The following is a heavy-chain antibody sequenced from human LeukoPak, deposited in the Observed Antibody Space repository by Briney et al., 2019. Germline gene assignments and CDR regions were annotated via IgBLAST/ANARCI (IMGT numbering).Heavy chain of an antibody. J-gene: IGHJ4*02. Sequence: SETLSLTGTVSGGSISSYYWSWIRQPPGKGLEWIGYIYYSGSTNYNPSLKSRVTISVDTSKNQFSLKLSSVTVADTAVYYCARAPRDYYDSSGYNFDYWGQGTLVTVSS. V-gene: IGHV4-59*01. CDR1: GGSISSYY. CDR3: ARAPRDYYDSSGYNFDY. D-gene: IGHD3-22*01. CDR2: IYYSGST.